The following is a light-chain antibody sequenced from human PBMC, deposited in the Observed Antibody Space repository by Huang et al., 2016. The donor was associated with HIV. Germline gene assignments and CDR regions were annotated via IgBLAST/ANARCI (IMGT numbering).Light chain of an antibody. CDR1: QSIRKV. CDR3: QQTDNIPRT. CDR2: SAS. Sequence: DIQMTQSPSSLSASVGDRVTIACRASQSIRKVLNWYQQKPGEAPKLLMHSASSLQSGGPSRFSGSGSGTDFTLTITSLQPEDFATYYCQQTDNIPRTFGQGTKVVIK. J-gene: IGKJ1*01. V-gene: IGKV1-39*01.